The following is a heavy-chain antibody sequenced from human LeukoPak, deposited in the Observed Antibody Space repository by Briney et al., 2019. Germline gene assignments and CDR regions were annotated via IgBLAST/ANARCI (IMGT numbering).Heavy chain of an antibody. D-gene: IGHD3-22*01. CDR3: ARSYDSSGYTPEFAFDI. CDR1: GFTVSSNY. J-gene: IGHJ3*02. Sequence: GGSLRLSCAASGFTVSSNYMSWVRQAPGKGLEWVSVIYSGGSTYYADSVKGRFTISRDNSKNTLYLQMNSLRAEDTAVYYCARSYDSSGYTPEFAFDIWGQGTMVTVSS. V-gene: IGHV3-53*01. CDR2: IYSGGST.